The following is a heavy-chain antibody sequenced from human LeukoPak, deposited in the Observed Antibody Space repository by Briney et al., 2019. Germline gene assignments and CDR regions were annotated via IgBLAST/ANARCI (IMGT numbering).Heavy chain of an antibody. J-gene: IGHJ4*02. Sequence: PGGSLRLSCVGSGFIFKLFAVGWVRQAPGKGLEWVSYISSSGSTIYYADSVKGRFTISRDNAKNSLYLQMNSLRAEDTAVYYCAREVVRGAFGDYWGQGTLVTVSS. D-gene: IGHD3-10*01. CDR2: ISSSGSTI. CDR3: AREVVRGAFGDY. CDR1: GFIFKLFA. V-gene: IGHV3-11*01.